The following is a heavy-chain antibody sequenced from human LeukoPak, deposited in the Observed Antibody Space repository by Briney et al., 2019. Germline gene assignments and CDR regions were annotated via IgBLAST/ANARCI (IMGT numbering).Heavy chain of an antibody. D-gene: IGHD6-19*01. CDR2: IRSKANSYAT. V-gene: IGHV3-73*01. J-gene: IGHJ4*02. CDR1: GFTFSGSA. Sequence: PGGSLRLSCAASGFTFSGSAMHWVRQASGKGLEWVGRIRSKANSYATAYAASVKGRFTISRDDSKNTAYLQMNSLKTEDTAVYYCTRLGSSGWHKYFDYWGQGTLVTVSS. CDR3: TRLGSSGWHKYFDY.